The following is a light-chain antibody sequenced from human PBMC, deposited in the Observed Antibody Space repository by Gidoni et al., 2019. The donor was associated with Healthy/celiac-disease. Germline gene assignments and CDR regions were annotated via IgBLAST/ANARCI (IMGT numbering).Light chain of an antibody. J-gene: IGKJ4*01. CDR2: AAS. CDR3: QQRSNWPRLT. CDR1: QSVSSY. V-gene: IGKV3-11*01. Sequence: EIVLTQSPATLSLSPGERATPSCRASQSVSSYLAWYQQKPGQAPRLLIYAASNRATGIPARFSGSGSGTDFTLTISSLEPEDFAVYYCQQRSNWPRLTFGGGTKVEIK.